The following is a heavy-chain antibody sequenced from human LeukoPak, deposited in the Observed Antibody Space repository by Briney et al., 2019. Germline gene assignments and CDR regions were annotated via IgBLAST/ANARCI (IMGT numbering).Heavy chain of an antibody. CDR1: GYSISSGYY. CDR3: ARLYGYNFAVSRKYFDY. D-gene: IGHD5-24*01. V-gene: IGHV4-38-2*02. CDR2: IYYSGST. J-gene: IGHJ4*02. Sequence: PSETLSLTCTVSGYSISSGYYWGWIRQPPGKGLEWIGSIYYSGSTYYNPSLESRVTISVDTSKNQFSLKLNSVTAADTAVYYCARLYGYNFAVSRKYFDYWGPGTLVTVSS.